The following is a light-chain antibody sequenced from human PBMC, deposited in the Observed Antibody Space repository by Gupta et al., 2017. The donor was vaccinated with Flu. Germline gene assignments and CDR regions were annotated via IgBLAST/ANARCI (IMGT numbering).Light chain of an antibody. CDR1: TGAVTNAYY. J-gene: IGLJ3*02. Sequence: QTVVTQESSLTVSPGGRVTLRCASSTGAVTNAYYPNWFQQKPGEAPRTLIYSTSYKHSWTPARFSGSLLGGKAALTLSGVQPEDEADYYCLLYYGGSQGVFGGGTKLTVL. V-gene: IGLV7-43*01. CDR3: LLYYGGSQGV. CDR2: STS.